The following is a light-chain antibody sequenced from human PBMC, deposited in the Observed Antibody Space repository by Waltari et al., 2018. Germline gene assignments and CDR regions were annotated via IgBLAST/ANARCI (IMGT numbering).Light chain of an antibody. J-gene: IGKJ3*01. V-gene: IGKV3-15*01. CDR3: QQYNNWPSFT. Sequence: VMTQSPAPLSVSPGERATLPCRASQSIGTHLAWYQQNSGQPPRLLIYGASIRATGIPARFSGSGSGTEFTLTISTLQSEDFAVYYCQQYNNWPSFTFGPGTKVDVK. CDR1: QSIGTH. CDR2: GAS.